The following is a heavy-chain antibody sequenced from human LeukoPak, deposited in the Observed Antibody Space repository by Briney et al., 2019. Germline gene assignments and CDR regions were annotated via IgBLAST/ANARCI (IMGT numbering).Heavy chain of an antibody. CDR3: ARVSTGSSLDY. V-gene: IGHV1-18*01. CDR1: GGTFSSYA. D-gene: IGHD3-10*01. J-gene: IGHJ4*02. Sequence: WASVKVSCKASGGTFSSYAISWVRQAPGQGLEWMGWISAYNGNTNYAQKLQGRVTMTTDTSTSTAYMELRSLRSDDTAVYYCARVSTGSSLDYWGQGTLVTVSS. CDR2: ISAYNGNT.